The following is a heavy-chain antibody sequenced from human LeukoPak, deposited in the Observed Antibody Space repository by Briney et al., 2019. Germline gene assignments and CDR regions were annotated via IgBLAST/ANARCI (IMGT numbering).Heavy chain of an antibody. CDR1: GSSLSGLP. V-gene: IGHV1-24*01. Sequence: ASVKVSRKVSGSSLSGLPMHWIRQSPGKGLEWVGGSDPDDGETVYAQRFEGRVTMAEDTSTDTAYLELSSLTSDDTAVYYCATDGGTSSYGIDYWGQGTFVTVSS. D-gene: IGHD3-10*01. J-gene: IGHJ4*02. CDR3: ATDGGTSSYGIDY. CDR2: SDPDDGET.